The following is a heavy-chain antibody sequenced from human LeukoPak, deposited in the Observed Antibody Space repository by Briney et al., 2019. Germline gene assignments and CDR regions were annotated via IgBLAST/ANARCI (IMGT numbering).Heavy chain of an antibody. CDR2: IWYDGSNT. CDR1: GFTFHNYG. V-gene: IGHV3-33*01. CDR3: ARDQQRFCSGGTCYLGFEY. J-gene: IGHJ4*02. Sequence: PGGSLRLSCAASGFTFHNYGMHWVRQAPGKGLEWVALIWYDGSNTYYADSVKGRFTISRENSNNTLYLQMNRLRAEDTAVCYCARDQQRFCSGGTCYLGFEYWGQGILVTVSS. D-gene: IGHD2-15*01.